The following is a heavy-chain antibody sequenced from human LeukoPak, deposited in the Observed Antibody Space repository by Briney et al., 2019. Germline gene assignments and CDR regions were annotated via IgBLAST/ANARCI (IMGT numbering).Heavy chain of an antibody. CDR3: ARGRTTNYGTYYFDY. CDR1: GGTFSSYA. D-gene: IGHD4/OR15-4a*01. Sequence: SVKVSCKASGGTFSSYAISWVRQAPGQGLEWMGRIIPILGIANYAQKFQGRVTITADKSTSTAYMELSSLRSEDTAVYYCARGRTTNYGTYYFDYWGQGTLVTVSS. CDR2: IIPILGIA. J-gene: IGHJ4*02. V-gene: IGHV1-69*04.